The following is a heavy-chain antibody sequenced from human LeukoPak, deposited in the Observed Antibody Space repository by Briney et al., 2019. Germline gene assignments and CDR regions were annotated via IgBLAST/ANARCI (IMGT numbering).Heavy chain of an antibody. D-gene: IGHD1-1*01. J-gene: IGHJ6*03. CDR2: IVSSSGSTI. CDR1: GFTFSSYS. V-gene: IGHV3-48*04. CDR3: AHAGYYYYYMDV. Sequence: PGGSLRLSCAGSGFTFSSYSMNWVRQAPGKGLEWVSYIVSSSGSTIYYADSVKGRFTISRDNAKNSLYLQMNSLRAEDTAVYYCAHAGYYYYYMDVWGKGTTVTVSS.